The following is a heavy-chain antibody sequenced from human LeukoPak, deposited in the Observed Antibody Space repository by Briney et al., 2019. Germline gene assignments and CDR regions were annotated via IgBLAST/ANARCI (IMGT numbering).Heavy chain of an antibody. CDR1: GYTCNHHG. V-gene: IGHV1-18*04. CDR3: ARDPTNTSGRYAYHDY. J-gene: IGHJ4*02. Sequence: ASVKVSCKASGYTCNHHGISWVRQAPGQGLEWMGWVSCFNGDTHYAQKFQGRVTMTRDTSTTTAYMELRNLRSDDTALYYCARDPTNTSGRYAYHDYWGQGTLVTVSS. CDR2: VSCFNGDT. D-gene: IGHD6-19*01.